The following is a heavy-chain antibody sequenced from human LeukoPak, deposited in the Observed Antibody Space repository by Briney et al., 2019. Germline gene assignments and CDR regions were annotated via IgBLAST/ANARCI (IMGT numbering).Heavy chain of an antibody. V-gene: IGHV4-34*01. CDR3: ARGPPALAY. Sequence: PSETLSLTCAAYGVSFSGYYWSWIRQPPGKGLEWIGEINHSGSTNYNPSLKSRVTISVDTSKNQFSLKLSSVTAADTAVYYCARGPPALAYWGQGTLVTVSS. D-gene: IGHD5-18*01. CDR1: GVSFSGYY. CDR2: INHSGST. J-gene: IGHJ4*02.